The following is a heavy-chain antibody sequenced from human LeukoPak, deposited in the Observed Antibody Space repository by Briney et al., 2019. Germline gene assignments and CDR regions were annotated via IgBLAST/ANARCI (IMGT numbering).Heavy chain of an antibody. J-gene: IGHJ4*02. Sequence: GGSLRLSCAASGFTLSRYAMSWVRQAPGKGLEWVSAFTSSTVATYYADSVKGRFTISRDNAKNSLYLQMDSLRAEDTALYYCARAPITSPFYFDYWGQGTLVTVSS. D-gene: IGHD2-2*01. CDR3: ARAPITSPFYFDY. CDR2: FTSSTVAT. CDR1: GFTLSRYA. V-gene: IGHV3-23*01.